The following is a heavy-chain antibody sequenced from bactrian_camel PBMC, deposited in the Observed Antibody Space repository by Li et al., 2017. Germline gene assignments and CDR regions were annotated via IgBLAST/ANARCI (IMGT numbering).Heavy chain of an antibody. CDR3: AVQRLHPGVRWKVIGDYPH. J-gene: IGHJ4*01. D-gene: IGHD4*01. CDR1: GNTASTYC. Sequence: QVQLVESGGGSVEPGESLRLSCSASGNTASTYCMAWFRQAPGKEREGLAFVYMTGGGSPIYADSVKGRFTISEVDSEDPLQLKPELHLQMTSLSPDDTGMYYCAVQRLHPGVRWKVIGDYPHWGQGTQVTVS. CDR2: VYMTGGGSP. V-gene: IGHV3S1*01.